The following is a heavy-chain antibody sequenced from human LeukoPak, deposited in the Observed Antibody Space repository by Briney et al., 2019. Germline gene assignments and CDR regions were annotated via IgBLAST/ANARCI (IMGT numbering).Heavy chain of an antibody. D-gene: IGHD2-2*01. CDR3: ASDYYCSSTSCRAAEYFQH. CDR1: GGSFSGYY. J-gene: IGHJ1*01. V-gene: IGHV4-34*01. CDR2: INHSRST. Sequence: PSETLSLTCAVYGGSFSGYYWSWIRQPPGKGLEWIGEINHSRSTNYNPSLKSRVTISVDTSKNQFSLKLSSVTAADTAVYYCASDYYCSSTSCRAAEYFQHWGQGTLVTVSS.